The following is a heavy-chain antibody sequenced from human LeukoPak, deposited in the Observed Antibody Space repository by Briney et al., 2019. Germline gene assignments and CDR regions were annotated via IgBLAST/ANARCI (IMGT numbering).Heavy chain of an antibody. V-gene: IGHV4-31*03. CDR1: GGSISSGGYY. J-gene: IGHJ5*02. Sequence: SQTLSLTCTVSGGSISSGGYYWSWIRQHPGKGLEWIGYIYYSGSTYYNPSLKSRVTISVGTSKNQFSLKLSSVTAADTAVYYCARGFPLAYCGGDCSNNWFDPWGQGTLVTVSS. CDR2: IYYSGST. D-gene: IGHD2-21*02. CDR3: ARGFPLAYCGGDCSNNWFDP.